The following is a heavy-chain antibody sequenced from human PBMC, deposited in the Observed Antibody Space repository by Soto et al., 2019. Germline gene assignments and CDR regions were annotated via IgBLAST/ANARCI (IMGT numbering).Heavy chain of an antibody. CDR3: TIPHRSRSDWHDE. J-gene: IGHJ4*02. CDR2: AKNKIGHYMT. CDR1: GFMFSHHF. Sequence: EVQLLESGGGLVQPGGYLRLSCEASGFMFSHHFMEWVRQAPVKGLEWVGRAKNKIGHYMTEYAAAVTGRFTISRDESKNSLFLQMNSLETEDKAVYYCTIPHRSRSDWHDEWCKGSLVTVSS. V-gene: IGHV3-72*01. D-gene: IGHD1-1*01.